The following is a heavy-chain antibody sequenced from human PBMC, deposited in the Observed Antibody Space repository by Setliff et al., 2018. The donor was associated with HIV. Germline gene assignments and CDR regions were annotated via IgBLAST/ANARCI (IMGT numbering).Heavy chain of an antibody. J-gene: IGHJ3*02. CDR2: ISGPGSTT. D-gene: IGHD3-22*01. Sequence: GGSLRLSCAASGFTFSGYVMSWVRQAPGKGLEWVSSISGPGSTTYYADSVKGRFTISRDNSKNTLYLQMNSLRVEETAVYYCAKNYFHDSDYRGNVFDIWAKGQWSPSPQ. CDR3: AKNYFHDSDYRGNVFDI. V-gene: IGHV3-23*01. CDR1: GFTFSGYV.